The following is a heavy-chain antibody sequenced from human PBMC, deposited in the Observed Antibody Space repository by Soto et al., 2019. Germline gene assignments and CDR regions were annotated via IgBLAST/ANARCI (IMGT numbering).Heavy chain of an antibody. CDR1: GYTFTSYD. CDR3: ARDRETYGMDV. V-gene: IGHV1-8*01. J-gene: IGHJ6*02. Sequence: QVQLVQSGAEVKKPGASVKVSCKASGYTFTSYDVNWVRQATGQGLEWMGWMNPNSGNTAYAQKFQGRVTSTRNTSLSKAYMELSSLRSEDTAVYYCARDRETYGMDVWGQGTTVTVSS. CDR2: MNPNSGNT.